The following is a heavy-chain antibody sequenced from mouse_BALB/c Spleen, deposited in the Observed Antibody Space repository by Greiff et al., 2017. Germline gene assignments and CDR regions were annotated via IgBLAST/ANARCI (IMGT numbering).Heavy chain of an antibody. Sequence: EVKVEESGPSLVKPSQTLSLTCSVTGDSITSGYWNWIRKFPGNKLEYMGYISYSGSTYYNPSLKSRISITRDTSKNQYYLQLNSVTTEDTATYYCARYYRYDGYFDVWGAGTTVTVSS. CDR3: ARYYRYDGYFDV. J-gene: IGHJ1*01. CDR2: ISYSGST. CDR1: GDSITSGY. D-gene: IGHD2-14*01. V-gene: IGHV3-8*02.